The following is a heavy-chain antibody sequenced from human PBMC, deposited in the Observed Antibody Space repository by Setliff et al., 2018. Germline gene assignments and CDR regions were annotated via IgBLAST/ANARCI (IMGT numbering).Heavy chain of an antibody. J-gene: IGHJ4*02. Sequence: SETLSLTCAVYGGSFSTYFWSWIRQPPGKGLEWIGEISYSGSANYNPSLKSRVTMSVDTSKNQFSLNLNSVTAADTAVYYFRLAHCNTTSCEEALDFWSQGTLVTVS. CDR1: GGSFSTYF. V-gene: IGHV4-34*01. CDR2: ISYSGSA. D-gene: IGHD2-2*01. CDR3: RLAHCNTTSCEEALDF.